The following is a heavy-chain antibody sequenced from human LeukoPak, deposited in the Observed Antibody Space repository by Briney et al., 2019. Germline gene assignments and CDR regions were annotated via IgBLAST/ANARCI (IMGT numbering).Heavy chain of an antibody. J-gene: IGHJ4*02. D-gene: IGHD2-15*01. V-gene: IGHV3-23*01. CDR1: GFTFSSYA. CDR3: AKVLYVGGGNHFDS. CDR2: ITGSGDAT. Sequence: PGRSLRLSWAASGFTFSSYAMNWARQAPGGGLELVSAITGSGDATYYAGSFKGRFTISRDNSKNQLYLQMNSLRAEDTAIYYCAKVLYVGGGNHFDSWGQGSLVTVSS.